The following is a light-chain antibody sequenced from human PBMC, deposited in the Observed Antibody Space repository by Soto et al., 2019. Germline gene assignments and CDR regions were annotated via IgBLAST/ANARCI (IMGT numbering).Light chain of an antibody. Sequence: QSVLNQPASVSGSPGQSITISCTGTSSDVGGYNYVSWYQQHPGKAPKLMIYDVSNRPSGVSNRFSGSKSGNTASLTISGLQAEDEADYYCSSYTSSSTLVFGGGTKVTV. V-gene: IGLV2-14*01. CDR1: SSDVGGYNY. CDR3: SSYTSSSTLV. J-gene: IGLJ2*01. CDR2: DVS.